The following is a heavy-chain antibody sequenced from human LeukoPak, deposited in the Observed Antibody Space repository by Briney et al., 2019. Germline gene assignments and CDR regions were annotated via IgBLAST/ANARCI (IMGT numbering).Heavy chain of an antibody. CDR3: ATDAAYSSSWQYY. V-gene: IGHV3-33*01. D-gene: IGHD6-13*01. CDR2: IWYDGSNK. CDR1: GVTFSSYG. Sequence: GGSLRLSCAASGVTFSSYGMHWVRQAPGKGLEWVAVIWYDGSNKYYADSVKGRFTISRDDSKNTLYLQMNSLRAEDTAVYYCATDAAYSSSWQYYWGQGTLVTVSS. J-gene: IGHJ4*02.